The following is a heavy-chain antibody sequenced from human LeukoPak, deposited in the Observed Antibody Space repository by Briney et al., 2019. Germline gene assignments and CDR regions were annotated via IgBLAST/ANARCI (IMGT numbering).Heavy chain of an antibody. CDR2: IVGSGDTT. Sequence: GGSLRLSCAASGFTFNNYIMNWVRQAPGKGRECVSTIVGSGDTTYYADSGKGRFTVSRDNSKNTLYLQMNGLRVEDTAVYYCAKGRSAGYWYFDLWGRGTLVTVSS. D-gene: IGHD6-19*01. CDR3: AKGRSAGYWYFDL. V-gene: IGHV3-23*01. CDR1: GFTFNNYI. J-gene: IGHJ2*01.